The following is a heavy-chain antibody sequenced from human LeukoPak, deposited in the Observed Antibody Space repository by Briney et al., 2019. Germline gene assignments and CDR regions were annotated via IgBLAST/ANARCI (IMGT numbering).Heavy chain of an antibody. CDR2: IYYSGST. J-gene: IGHJ5*02. CDR1: GGSVSSSY. Sequence: PSETLSLTCTVSGGSVSSSYWSWIRQPPGKGLEWIGYIYYSGSTNYKPSLKSRVTISVDTSKNQFSLKLNSVTAADTAVYYCARGGYYGSGNDFRFDPWGQGTLVTVSS. D-gene: IGHD3-10*01. CDR3: ARGGYYGSGNDFRFDP. V-gene: IGHV4-59*02.